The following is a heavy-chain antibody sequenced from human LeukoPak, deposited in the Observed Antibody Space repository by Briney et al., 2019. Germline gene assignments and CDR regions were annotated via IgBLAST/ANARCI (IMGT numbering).Heavy chain of an antibody. D-gene: IGHD3-10*01. CDR3: AREKGPRALLGAFDI. CDR2: IIPILGIA. Sequence: GASVKVSCKASGGTFSSYAISWVRQAPGQGLEWMGRIIPILGIANYAQKFQGRVTITADKSTSTAYMELSSLRSEGTAVYYCAREKGPRALLGAFDIWGQGTMVTVSS. J-gene: IGHJ3*02. CDR1: GGTFSSYA. V-gene: IGHV1-69*04.